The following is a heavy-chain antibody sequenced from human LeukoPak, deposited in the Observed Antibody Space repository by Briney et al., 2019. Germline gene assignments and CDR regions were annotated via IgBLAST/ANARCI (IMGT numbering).Heavy chain of an antibody. CDR3: ARVRRDGYREFPDAFDI. CDR1: GFTFSSYW. V-gene: IGHV3-74*01. D-gene: IGHD5-24*01. CDR2: INSDGSST. J-gene: IGHJ3*02. Sequence: TGGSLRLSCAASGFTFSSYWMHWVRQAPGKGLVWVSRINSDGSSTSYADSVKGRFTISRDNAKNTLYLQMNSLRAEDTAVYYCARVRRDGYREFPDAFDIWGQGTMVTVSS.